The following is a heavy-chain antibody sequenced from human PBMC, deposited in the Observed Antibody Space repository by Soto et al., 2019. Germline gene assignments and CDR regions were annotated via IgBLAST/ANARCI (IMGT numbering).Heavy chain of an antibody. V-gene: IGHV3-30*18. CDR1: GLTFSSYG. Sequence: GGSLRLSCAASGLTFSSYGMHWVRQAPGKGLEWVAVISYDGSNKYYADSVKGRFTISRDNSKNTLYLQMNSLRAEDTAVYYCAKDLGYWGQGTLVTVSS. J-gene: IGHJ4*02. CDR3: AKDLGY. D-gene: IGHD3-16*01. CDR2: ISYDGSNK.